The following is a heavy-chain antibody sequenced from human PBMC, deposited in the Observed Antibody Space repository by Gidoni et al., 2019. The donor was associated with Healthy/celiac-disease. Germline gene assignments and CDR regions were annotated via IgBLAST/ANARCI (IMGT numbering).Heavy chain of an antibody. V-gene: IGHV3-23*04. CDR3: AKVISVLLWFGELD. CDR2: ISGTGCST. CDR1: GITLSSYA. D-gene: IGHD3-10*01. J-gene: IGHJ4*02. Sequence: EVQLVESGGGSAQPGGALRLSWAGTGITLSSYAMSWVRQAPGKGLEWVSAISGTGCSTSYADPVKGRFTISRDNSKNTLYLQMNSLRAEHTAVYYCAKVISVLLWFGELDWGQGTLGTVSS.